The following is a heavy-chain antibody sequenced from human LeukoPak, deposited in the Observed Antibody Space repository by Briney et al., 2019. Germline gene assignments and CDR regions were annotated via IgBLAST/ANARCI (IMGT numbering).Heavy chain of an antibody. CDR2: IYPGDSDT. D-gene: IGHD6-13*01. Sequence: GESLKISCKGSGYSFTSYWIGWVRQMPGKGLEWMGIIYPGDSDTRYSPSFQGQVTISADKSISTAYLQWSSLKASDTAMYYCAGNRRSPPPYYYYYMDVWGKGTTVIISS. CDR1: GYSFTSYW. J-gene: IGHJ6*03. V-gene: IGHV5-51*01. CDR3: AGNRRSPPPYYYYYMDV.